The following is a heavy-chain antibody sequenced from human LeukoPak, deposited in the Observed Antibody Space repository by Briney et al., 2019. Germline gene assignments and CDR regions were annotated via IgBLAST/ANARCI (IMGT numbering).Heavy chain of an antibody. V-gene: IGHV3-30*19. CDR3: AREPSSSWYEYYFDY. Sequence: PGGSLRLSCAASGFIFSNYGMHWVRQAPGKGLEWVAAIWYDGSNKYYADSVKGRFTISRDNSKNTLYLQMNSLRAEDTAVYYCAREPSSSWYEYYFDYWGQGTLVTVSS. CDR2: IWYDGSNK. D-gene: IGHD6-13*01. CDR1: GFIFSNYG. J-gene: IGHJ4*02.